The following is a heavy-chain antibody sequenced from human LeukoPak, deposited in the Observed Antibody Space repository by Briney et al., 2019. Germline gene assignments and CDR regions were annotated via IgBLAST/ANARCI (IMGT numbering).Heavy chain of an antibody. CDR3: ARVSGYDWESFYDY. D-gene: IGHD5-12*01. J-gene: IGHJ4*02. CDR2: FYNTANT. Sequence: PSETLSLTCTVSGGSISGYSWSWIRQPPGKGLEWIGYFYNTANTNYNPSLKSRATISIDMSKNQFSLKVNSVTAADTAVYYCARVSGYDWESFYDYWGQGTLVTVSS. V-gene: IGHV4-59*01. CDR1: GGSISGYS.